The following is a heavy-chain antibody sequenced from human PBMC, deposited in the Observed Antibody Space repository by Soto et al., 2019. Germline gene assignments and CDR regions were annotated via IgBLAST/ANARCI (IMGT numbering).Heavy chain of an antibody. V-gene: IGHV3-33*01. Sequence: GGSLRLSCAVSGFPFSTYGFHWVRQPPGKGLEWVAVIVSDGSAKYHADSVEGRFTISRGNSKDTLYLQMNSLRAEDTAVYYCARDDAFGNENGFDIWGQGTMVTVSS. D-gene: IGHD1-1*01. CDR1: GFPFSTYG. CDR2: IVSDGSAK. CDR3: ARDDAFGNENGFDI. J-gene: IGHJ3*02.